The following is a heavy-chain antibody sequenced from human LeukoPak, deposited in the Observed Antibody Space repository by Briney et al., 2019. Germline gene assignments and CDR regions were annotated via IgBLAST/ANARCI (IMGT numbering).Heavy chain of an antibody. CDR3: AREWRITIFCPPFSQLCYYYYMDV. Sequence: AASAKVSCKASGYTFTGYYMHWVRQAPGQGLEWMGWINPNSGGTNYAQKFQGRVTMTRDTSISTAYMELSRLRSDDTAVYYCAREWRITIFCPPFSQLCYYYYMDVWGKGTTVTISS. V-gene: IGHV1-2*02. CDR1: GYTFTGYY. CDR2: INPNSGGT. J-gene: IGHJ6*03. D-gene: IGHD3-9*01.